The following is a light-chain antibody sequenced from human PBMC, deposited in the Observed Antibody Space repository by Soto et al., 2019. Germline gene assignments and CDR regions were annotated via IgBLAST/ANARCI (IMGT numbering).Light chain of an antibody. J-gene: IGKJ2*01. Sequence: EIELTQSPSTLSLSPGERATLSCRASQSVSSSYLAWYQQKPGPAPRLLIYGASSRATGIPDRFSGSGSGTDFTLTISSLEPEDFAVYYCQQHSSSPLTFGQGTKVEIK. CDR3: QQHSSSPLT. V-gene: IGKV3-20*01. CDR2: GAS. CDR1: QSVSSSY.